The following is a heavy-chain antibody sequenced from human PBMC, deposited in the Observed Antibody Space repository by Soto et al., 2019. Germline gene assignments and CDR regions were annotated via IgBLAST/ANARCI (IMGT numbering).Heavy chain of an antibody. CDR1: GDSFNDYY. Sequence: QVQLVQSGAEVRKPGASVTVSCRSSGDSFNDYYIHWVRQAPGQGFEWMGWINPNGGVTKYAQKFQGWVSMTMDTSIRTVYMQLSRRRSDDTAVYYCARESGGATATLDYYYFYMDVWGTGTTVTVSS. D-gene: IGHD5-12*01. V-gene: IGHV1-2*04. CDR3: ARESGGATATLDYYYFYMDV. J-gene: IGHJ6*03. CDR2: INPNGGVT.